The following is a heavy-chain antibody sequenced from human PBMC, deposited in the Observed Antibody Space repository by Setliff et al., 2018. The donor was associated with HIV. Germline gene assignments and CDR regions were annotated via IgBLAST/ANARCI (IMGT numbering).Heavy chain of an antibody. Sequence: TLSLTCTVSDSGTYYWSWSRQPAGKGLEWIGRVSSRGDTNYNPSLKSRVTMSVDTSKNQFSLKLTSVTASDTAVYYCARAAAGNTGPFDLWGQGSPVTVSS. CDR3: ARAAAGNTGPFDL. J-gene: IGHJ4*02. D-gene: IGHD4-17*01. CDR1: DSGTYY. V-gene: IGHV4-61*02. CDR2: VSSRGDT.